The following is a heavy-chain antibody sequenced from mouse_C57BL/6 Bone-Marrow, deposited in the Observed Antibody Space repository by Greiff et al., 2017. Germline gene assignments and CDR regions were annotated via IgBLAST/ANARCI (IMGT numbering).Heavy chain of an antibody. V-gene: IGHV1-19*01. Sequence: VQLQQSGPVLVKPGASVKMSCKASGYTFTDYYMNWVKQSHGKSLEWIGVINPYNGGTSYNQKFKGKATFTVDKSSSTAYMELNSLTSEDSAVYYCARAGYYYFDYWGQGTTLTVSS. J-gene: IGHJ2*01. D-gene: IGHD2-3*01. CDR1: GYTFTDYY. CDR3: ARAGYYYFDY. CDR2: INPYNGGT.